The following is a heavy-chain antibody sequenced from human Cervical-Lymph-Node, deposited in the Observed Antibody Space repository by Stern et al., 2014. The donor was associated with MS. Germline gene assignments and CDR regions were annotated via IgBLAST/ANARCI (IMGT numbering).Heavy chain of an antibody. CDR2: ISATVAPV. Sequence: VQLVESGGGLVKPGESVRLSCVGSGFSFRDYYVTWVRQAPGKGLEWVSFISATVAPVQYEDSMKGRFTIYRDNVKNSLFLEINSLRAEDTAVYYCARGLEVVVAVTGLDYFYAMDVWGQGTTVTVSS. CDR1: GFSFRDYY. J-gene: IGHJ6*02. V-gene: IGHV3-11*01. CDR3: ARGLEVVVAVTGLDYFYAMDV. D-gene: IGHD2-15*01.